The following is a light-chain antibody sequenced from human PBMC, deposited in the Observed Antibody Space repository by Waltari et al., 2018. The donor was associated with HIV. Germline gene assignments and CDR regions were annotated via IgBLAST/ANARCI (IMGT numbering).Light chain of an antibody. CDR1: QSVRSSY. CDR2: DAS. Sequence: EIVLTQSPGTLSLSTGERATLSCGASQSVRSSYLAWYQKKPGLAPRLLIYDASSRATGIPDRFSGSGSGTHFTLTISRVEPEDFAVYYCQQYGSTPPYTFGPGTKLEIK. CDR3: QQYGSTPPYT. J-gene: IGKJ2*01. V-gene: IGKV3D-20*01.